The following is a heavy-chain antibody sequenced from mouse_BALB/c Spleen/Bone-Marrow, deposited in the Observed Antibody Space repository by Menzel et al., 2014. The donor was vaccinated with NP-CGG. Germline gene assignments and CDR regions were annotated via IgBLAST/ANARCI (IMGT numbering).Heavy chain of an antibody. J-gene: IGHJ1*01. CDR1: GFNIKDTY. CDR3: ARKDGYSSGRFDV. CDR2: IDPANGNT. Sequence: EVKLVESGAELVKPGASVKLSCTASGFNIKDTYMHWVKQRPGQGLEWIGRIDPANGNTKYDPKFQGKATITADTSSNTAYLQLSSLTSEDTAVYYCARKDGYSSGRFDVWGAGTTVTVSS. D-gene: IGHD2-3*01. V-gene: IGHV14-3*02.